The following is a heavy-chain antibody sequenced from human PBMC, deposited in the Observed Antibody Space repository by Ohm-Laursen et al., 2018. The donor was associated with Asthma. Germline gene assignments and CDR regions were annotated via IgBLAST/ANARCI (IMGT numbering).Heavy chain of an antibody. D-gene: IGHD3-22*01. CDR3: ARDPLYDSSGYSEAHFDY. CDR2: ISAYNGNT. CDR1: GYTFTSYG. V-gene: IGHV1-18*04. Sequence: GASVKVSCKASGYTFTSYGISWVRQAPGQGLEWMGWISAYNGNTNYAQKLQGRVTMTTDTSTSTAYMELRSLRSDDTAVYYCARDPLYDSSGYSEAHFDYWGQGTLVTVSS. J-gene: IGHJ4*02.